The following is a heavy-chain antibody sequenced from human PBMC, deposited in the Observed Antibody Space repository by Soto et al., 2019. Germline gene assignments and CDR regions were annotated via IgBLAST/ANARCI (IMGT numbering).Heavy chain of an antibody. CDR3: ARHLWTEGADP. CDR2: IYQSGTT. D-gene: IGHD1-1*01. Sequence: SETLSLTCVVSGYYISSGYYWVWIRQPPGKGLQWIGSIYQSGTTYYNPSLKSRVTISVDTSKTQFSLTVSSLTAAATAVYYCARHLWTEGADPWGQGTPVTVSS. V-gene: IGHV4-38-2*01. J-gene: IGHJ5*02. CDR1: GYYISSGYY.